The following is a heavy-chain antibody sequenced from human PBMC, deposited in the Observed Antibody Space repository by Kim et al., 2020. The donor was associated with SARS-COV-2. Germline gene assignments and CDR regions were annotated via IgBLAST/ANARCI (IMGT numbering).Heavy chain of an antibody. CDR1: GFTFSSYA. CDR3: ARDSYSSGWYFFFGWFDP. D-gene: IGHD6-19*01. Sequence: GGSLRLSCAASGFTFSSYAMHWVRQAPGKGLEWVAVISYDGSNKYYADSVKGRFTISRDNSKNTLYLQMNSLRAEDTAVYYCARDSYSSGWYFFFGWFDPWGQGTLVTVSS. CDR2: ISYDGSNK. V-gene: IGHV3-30-3*01. J-gene: IGHJ5*02.